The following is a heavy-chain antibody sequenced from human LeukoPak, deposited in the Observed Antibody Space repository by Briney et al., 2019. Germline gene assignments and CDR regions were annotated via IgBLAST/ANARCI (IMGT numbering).Heavy chain of an antibody. CDR3: ARDLKGPVNDVFDM. CDR2: SNSDGSST. V-gene: IGHV3-74*01. CDR1: GFTFKTYW. Sequence: PGGSLKLSFAAPGFTFKTYWMHLVRQAPGKGLGWVSHSNSDGSSTNYADSVRGRFTISRDNAKNTLYLQMNSLRAEDTAVYYCARDLKGPVNDVFDMWGQGTMVTVSS. D-gene: IGHD4-23*01. J-gene: IGHJ3*02.